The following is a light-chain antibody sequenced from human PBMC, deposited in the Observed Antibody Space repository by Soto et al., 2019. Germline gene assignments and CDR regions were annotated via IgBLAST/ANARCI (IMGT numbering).Light chain of an antibody. V-gene: IGLV2-23*02. J-gene: IGLJ3*02. CDR2: GVR. Sequence: QSALTQPASVSGSPGQSITISCTGTSSDVGSHNFVSWYQQHPGKAPKLMIYGVRERPSGVSNRFSGSKSGNTASLTISGPQAEDGADYYCFSAAGSLTWVFGGGTKLTVL. CDR3: FSAAGSLTWV. CDR1: SSDVGSHNF.